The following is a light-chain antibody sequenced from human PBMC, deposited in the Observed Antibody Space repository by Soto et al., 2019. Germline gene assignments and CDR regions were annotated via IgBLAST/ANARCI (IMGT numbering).Light chain of an antibody. CDR1: QSFLYSSNNKNY. CDR2: RAS. J-gene: IGKJ1*01. Sequence: DIVMTQSPDSLAVSLGERATINCKSSQSFLYSSNNKNYLAWYQQRPGQAPRLLIYRASTRAPGIPARFSGSGSGTEFTLTISSLQSEDFTVYSCLQYHNLWAFGQGTKVDI. CDR3: LQYHNLWA. V-gene: IGKV4-1*01.